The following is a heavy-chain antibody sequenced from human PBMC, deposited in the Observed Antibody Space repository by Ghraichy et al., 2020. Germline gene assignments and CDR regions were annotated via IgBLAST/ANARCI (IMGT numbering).Heavy chain of an antibody. D-gene: IGHD3-22*01. CDR3: ARVYSSGYSIDY. CDR1: GFTFSSYS. V-gene: IGHV3-48*02. Sequence: GGSLRLSCAASGFTFSSYSIDWVRQAPGKGLECISYISSSSSTIYYADSVKGRFTISRDNAKNSVYLQMNSLRDEDTAVYYCARVYSSGYSIDYWGQGTLVTVS. CDR2: ISSSSSTI. J-gene: IGHJ4*02.